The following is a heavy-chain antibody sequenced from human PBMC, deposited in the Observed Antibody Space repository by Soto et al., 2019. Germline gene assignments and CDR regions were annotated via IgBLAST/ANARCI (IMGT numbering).Heavy chain of an antibody. Sequence: ASVKVSCKASGYTFSDYYIHWLRQAPGQRLEWTGWINHNSGGTKYEPKFQGGVTMTRDTSINTAYMELSRLSSGDPAVYYCAREPATAKPEGVDFWGQGTLVTVSS. V-gene: IGHV1-2*02. CDR1: GYTFSDYY. J-gene: IGHJ4*02. CDR3: AREPATAKPEGVDF. D-gene: IGHD1-1*01. CDR2: INHNSGGT.